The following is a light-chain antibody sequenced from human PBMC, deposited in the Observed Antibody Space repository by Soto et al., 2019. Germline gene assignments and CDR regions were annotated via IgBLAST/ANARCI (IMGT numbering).Light chain of an antibody. J-gene: IGLJ2*01. CDR1: SSNIGAGYD. Sequence: QSVLTQPPSVSGAPGQRVTISCTGSSSNIGAGYDVHWYQQLPGTAPKLLIYGTSNRPSGVPDRFSGSKSGTSASLAITGLQAEDAADYYCQSYASSLRGVVFGGGTKL. CDR2: GTS. CDR3: QSYASSLRGVV. V-gene: IGLV1-40*01.